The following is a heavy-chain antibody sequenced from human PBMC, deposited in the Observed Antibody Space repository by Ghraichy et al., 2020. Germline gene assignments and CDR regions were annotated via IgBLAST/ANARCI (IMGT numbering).Heavy chain of an antibody. J-gene: IGHJ5*02. CDR3: ARDQEWRASSSGFDP. V-gene: IGHV4-59*01. D-gene: IGHD2-2*01. CDR1: GDSLNNYY. CDR2: IYHNGRT. Sequence: SETLSLTCTVSGDSLNNYYWSWIRQAPGKGLEWIGSIYHNGRTKYNPSLKSRVTMSVDTSKNQFSLILTSVTAADTAVFYCARDQEWRASSSGFDPWGQGTLVSVSP.